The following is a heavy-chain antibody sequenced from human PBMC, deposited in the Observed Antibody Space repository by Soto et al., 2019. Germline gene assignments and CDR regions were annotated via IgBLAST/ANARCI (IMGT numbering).Heavy chain of an antibody. Sequence: GGSLRLSCAASGFTFSSYAMSWVRQAPGKGLEWVSAISGSGGSTYYADSVKGRFTISRDNSKNTLYLQMNSLRAEDTAVYYCAKDPAYCSSTSCQYNWFDPWGQGTLVTV. CDR2: ISGSGGST. V-gene: IGHV3-23*01. CDR1: GFTFSSYA. D-gene: IGHD2-2*01. CDR3: AKDPAYCSSTSCQYNWFDP. J-gene: IGHJ5*02.